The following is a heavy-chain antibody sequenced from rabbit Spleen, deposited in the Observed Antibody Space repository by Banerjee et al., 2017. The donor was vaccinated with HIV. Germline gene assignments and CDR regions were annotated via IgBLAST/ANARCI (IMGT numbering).Heavy chain of an antibody. D-gene: IGHD8-1*01. J-gene: IGHJ4*01. CDR2: IDPVFGIT. V-gene: IGHV1S7*01. CDR3: ARDGAGGSYFAL. Sequence: QLKESGGGLVQPGGSLKLSCKASGFTLSSYYMNWVRQAPGKGLEWIGYIDPVFGITYYASWVNGRFSISRENAQNTVYLQLNSLTAADTATYFCARDGAGGSYFALWGPGTLVTVS. CDR1: GFTLSSYY.